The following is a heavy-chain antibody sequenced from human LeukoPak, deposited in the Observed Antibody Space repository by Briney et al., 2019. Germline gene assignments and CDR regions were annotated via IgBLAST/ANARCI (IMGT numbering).Heavy chain of an antibody. CDR3: ARGQTTSIDY. Sequence: GGSLRLSCAASGFTFSSYAMSWVRQAPGKGLEWVSSISSSSSYIYYADSVKGRFTISRDNAKNSLYLQMNSLRAEDTAVYYCARGQTTSIDYWGQGTLVTVSS. V-gene: IGHV3-21*01. CDR2: ISSSSSYI. J-gene: IGHJ4*02. D-gene: IGHD1-7*01. CDR1: GFTFSSYA.